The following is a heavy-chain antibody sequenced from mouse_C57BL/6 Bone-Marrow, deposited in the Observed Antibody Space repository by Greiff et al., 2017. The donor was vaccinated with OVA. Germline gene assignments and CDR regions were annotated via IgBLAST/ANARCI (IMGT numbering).Heavy chain of an antibody. V-gene: IGHV5-4*03. J-gene: IGHJ3*01. CDR1: GFTFSSYA. CDR2: ISDGGSYT. D-gene: IGHD1-1*01. Sequence: DVKLVESGGGLVKPGGSLKLSCAASGFTFSSYAMSWVHQTPEKRLEWVATISDGGSYTYYPDNVKGRFTISRDNAKNNLYLQMSHLKSEDTAMYYCARGLLRCGFAYWGQGTLVTVSA. CDR3: ARGLLRCGFAY.